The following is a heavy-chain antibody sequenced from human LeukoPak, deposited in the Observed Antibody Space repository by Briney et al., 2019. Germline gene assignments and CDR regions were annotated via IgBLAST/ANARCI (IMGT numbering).Heavy chain of an antibody. CDR1: GGSISSSSSY. V-gene: IGHV4-39*02. J-gene: IGHJ4*02. Sequence: PSETLSLTCTVSGGSISSSSSYWGWIRQPPGKGLEWIGGIYYSGSTYYNPSLKSRVTISVDTSKNQFSLKLSSVTAADTAVYYCARDKAYYYDSSGYSGSHWGQGTLVTVSS. D-gene: IGHD3-22*01. CDR3: ARDKAYYYDSSGYSGSH. CDR2: IYYSGST.